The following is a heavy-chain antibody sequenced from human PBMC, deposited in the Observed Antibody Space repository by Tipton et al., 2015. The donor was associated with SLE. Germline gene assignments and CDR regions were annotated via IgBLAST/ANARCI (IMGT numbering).Heavy chain of an antibody. CDR1: GGSVSSGDYY. J-gene: IGHJ4*02. CDR3: ARGKISWAVFVVKNYFDS. D-gene: IGHD2-21*01. Sequence: TLSLTCNVSGGSVSSGDYYWNWIRQPPGKGLEWLGYIYYSGSTYYSPSLKSRVTISVDTSKNQFSLKLSSVTAADTAVYYCARGKISWAVFVVKNYFDSWGQGTLVTVSS. CDR2: IYYSGST. V-gene: IGHV4-30-4*08.